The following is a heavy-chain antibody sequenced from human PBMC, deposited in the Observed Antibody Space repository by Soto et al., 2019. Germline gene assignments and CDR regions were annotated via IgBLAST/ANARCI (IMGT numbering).Heavy chain of an antibody. J-gene: IGHJ4*02. CDR3: ARADRQYCSVSTCYIFDY. Sequence: IVSGASVSSNSYYWTWIRQPPGKGLEWIGYTDYSGSTKYNPSLKSRVTISVDTSKNQFSLRVSSVTAADTAMYYCARADRQYCSVSTCYIFDYWGQGTQVTVSS. CDR1: GASVSSNSYY. CDR2: TDYSGST. D-gene: IGHD2-2*02. V-gene: IGHV4-61*01.